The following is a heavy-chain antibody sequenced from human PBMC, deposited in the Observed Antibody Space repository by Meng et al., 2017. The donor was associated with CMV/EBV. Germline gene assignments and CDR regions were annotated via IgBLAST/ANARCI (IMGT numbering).Heavy chain of an antibody. CDR1: GGTFSSYH. CDR3: ARDWDAILYCSSTSCYFGGTQSFYYYGMDV. D-gene: IGHD2-2*01. Sequence: SVKVSCKASGGTFSSYHISWVRQAPGQGLEWMGRIIPILGIANYAQKFQGRVTITADKSTSTAYMELSSLRSEDTSVYYCARDWDAILYCSSTSCYFGGTQSFYYYGMDVWGQGTTVTVSS. V-gene: IGHV1-69*04. J-gene: IGHJ6*02. CDR2: IIPILGIA.